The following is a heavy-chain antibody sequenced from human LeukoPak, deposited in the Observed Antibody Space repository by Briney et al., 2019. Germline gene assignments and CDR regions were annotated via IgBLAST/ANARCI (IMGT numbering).Heavy chain of an antibody. J-gene: IGHJ5*02. Sequence: GGSLRLSCAASGFTFSNAWMNWVRQAPGKGLQWVARIKSKTDGGTTDYAAPVKGRFTISRDDSKNTLYLQMNSLRAEDTAVYYCAKGPRIIAGGPLDPWGQGTLVTVSS. D-gene: IGHD6-13*01. V-gene: IGHV3-15*01. CDR2: IKSKTDGGTT. CDR1: GFTFSNAW. CDR3: AKGPRIIAGGPLDP.